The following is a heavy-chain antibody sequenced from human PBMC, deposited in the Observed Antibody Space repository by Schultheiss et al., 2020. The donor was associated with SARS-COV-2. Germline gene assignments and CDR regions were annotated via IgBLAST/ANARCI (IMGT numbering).Heavy chain of an antibody. V-gene: IGHV3-23*01. CDR2: ISGSGGST. CDR3: SKKMPGYSSSWYTSDY. J-gene: IGHJ4*02. D-gene: IGHD6-13*01. Sequence: GGSLRLSCAASGFTFSSYAMSWVRQAPGKGLEWVSAISGSGGSTYYADSVKGRFTISRDNSKNTLYLQMNSLRAEDTAVYYCSKKMPGYSSSWYTSDYWGQGTLVTVSS. CDR1: GFTFSSYA.